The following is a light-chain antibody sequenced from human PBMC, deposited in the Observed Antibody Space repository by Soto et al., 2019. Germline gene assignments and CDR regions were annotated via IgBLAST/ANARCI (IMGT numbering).Light chain of an antibody. Sequence: DIQMTQSPSSLSASVGDRVTITCRASQGISSYLSWYQQKPGKAPKFLIYAASSLQRGVPSRFSGSGSGKDFTFTISSLQPEDFATYYCQQSYSTPITFGQGTRLEIK. CDR1: QGISSY. CDR2: AAS. V-gene: IGKV1-39*01. CDR3: QQSYSTPIT. J-gene: IGKJ5*01.